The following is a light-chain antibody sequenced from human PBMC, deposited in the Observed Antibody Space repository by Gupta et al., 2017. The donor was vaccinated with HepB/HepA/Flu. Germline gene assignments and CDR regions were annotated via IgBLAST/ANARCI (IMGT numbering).Light chain of an antibody. J-gene: IGLJ2*01. CDR2: SNN. V-gene: IGLV1-47*01. Sequence: QSVLTQPPSASATPGQRVTISCSGSSSNIGSNYVNWYQQLPGPALHLLIYSNNQRPSGVPDRFSGSKSGTSASLAISGLLAEDEADYYCAAWDDSLSGQVFGGGTKLTVL. CDR1: SSNIGSNY. CDR3: AAWDDSLSGQV.